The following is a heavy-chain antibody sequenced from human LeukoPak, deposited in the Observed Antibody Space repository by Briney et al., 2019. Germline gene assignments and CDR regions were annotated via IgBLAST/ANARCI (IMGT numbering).Heavy chain of an antibody. Sequence: KASETLSLTCTVSGGSISSGGHYWSWIRQHPGRGLEWIGYIYFGGSTYYNPSLKSRVTISLDTSKNQFSLKLNSATAADTAIYYCARNILGSDTFDIWGQGTLVTVSS. V-gene: IGHV4-31*03. J-gene: IGHJ3*02. CDR3: ARNILGSDTFDI. D-gene: IGHD7-27*01. CDR2: IYFGGST. CDR1: GGSISSGGHY.